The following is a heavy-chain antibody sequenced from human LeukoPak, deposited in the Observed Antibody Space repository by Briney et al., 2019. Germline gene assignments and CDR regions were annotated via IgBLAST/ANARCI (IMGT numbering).Heavy chain of an antibody. D-gene: IGHD3-16*01. V-gene: IGHV3-30*02. Sequence: GGSLRLSCAASGFTFSTYSMNWVRQAPGKGLEWVAFIRYDGSNKYYADSVKGRFTISRDNSKNTLYLQMNSLRAEDTAVYYCAKDWASPNPSYYFDYWGQGTLVTVSS. CDR2: IRYDGSNK. J-gene: IGHJ4*02. CDR1: GFTFSTYS. CDR3: AKDWASPNPSYYFDY.